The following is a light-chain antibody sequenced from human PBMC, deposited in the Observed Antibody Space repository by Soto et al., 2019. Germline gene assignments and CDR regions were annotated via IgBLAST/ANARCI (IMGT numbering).Light chain of an antibody. CDR3: QHFDSLPVT. CDR1: QAVSNY. J-gene: IGKJ4*01. Sequence: DIQMTQSPSFLSASVGDRVTITCQASQAVSNYLNWYQQKPGKAPKLLIYGASNLQTGVPSRFRGTGSGTDFTLTISSLQPEDFATYYCQHFDSLPVTFGGGTNVE. V-gene: IGKV1-33*01. CDR2: GAS.